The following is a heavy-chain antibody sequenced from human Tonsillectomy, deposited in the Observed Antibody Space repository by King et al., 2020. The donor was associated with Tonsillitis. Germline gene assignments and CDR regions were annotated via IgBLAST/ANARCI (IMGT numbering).Heavy chain of an antibody. Sequence: VQLVESGGGLVQPGRSLRLSCAASGFTFDDYAMHWVRQAPGKGLEWVSGISWNSDNIAYADSVKGRFTISRDNGKKSLYLQMNSLRADDTALYYCVKRGGGGSYYNLEYYFDHWGQGTHVTVSS. V-gene: IGHV3-9*01. CDR1: GFTFDDYA. D-gene: IGHD1-26*01. J-gene: IGHJ4*02. CDR3: VKRGGGGSYYNLEYYFDH. CDR2: ISWNSDNI.